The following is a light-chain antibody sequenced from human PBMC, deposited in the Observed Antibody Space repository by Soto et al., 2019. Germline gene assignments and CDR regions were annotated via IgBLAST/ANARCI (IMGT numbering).Light chain of an antibody. J-gene: IGKJ5*01. CDR2: TAS. Sequence: DIQMTQSPSSGSASVGDRVTSTCRASQGVSTWLAWYQQKPGKAPNLLIYTASSLQSGVPSRFSGSGSGTDFTLTINGLQPEDFATYYCQQAASFPITFGQGTRLEIK. V-gene: IGKV1-12*01. CDR1: QGVSTW. CDR3: QQAASFPIT.